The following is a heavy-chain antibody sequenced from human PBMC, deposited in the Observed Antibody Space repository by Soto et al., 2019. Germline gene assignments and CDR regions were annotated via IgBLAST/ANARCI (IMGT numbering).Heavy chain of an antibody. V-gene: IGHV1-18*01. CDR1: GYTFPSYG. J-gene: IGHJ4*02. CDR2: ISAHNGHT. D-gene: IGHD6-19*01. Sequence: QVHLVQSGAEVKKPGASVKVSCKASGYTFPSYGISWIRQAPGQGLVWMGWISAHNGHTKYTQNFKGRGTMTTDISTSTAHMELRGLRSDDPAVYYCARDGGGCPDHCVQGTLVTVSS. CDR3: ARDGGGCPDH.